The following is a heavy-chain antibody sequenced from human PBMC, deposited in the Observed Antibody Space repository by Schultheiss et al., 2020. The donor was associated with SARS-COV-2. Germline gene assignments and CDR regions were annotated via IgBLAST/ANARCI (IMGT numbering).Heavy chain of an antibody. Sequence: SETLSLTCAVYGGSFSGYYWSWIRQPPGKGLEWIGEINHSGSTNYNPSLKSRVTMSVDTSKNQFSLKLSSVTAADTAVYYCARVSANFGYYYYMDVWGKGTTVTVSS. J-gene: IGHJ6*03. CDR3: ARVSANFGYYYYMDV. CDR2: INHSGST. CDR1: GGSFSGYY. D-gene: IGHD3-3*01. V-gene: IGHV4-34*01.